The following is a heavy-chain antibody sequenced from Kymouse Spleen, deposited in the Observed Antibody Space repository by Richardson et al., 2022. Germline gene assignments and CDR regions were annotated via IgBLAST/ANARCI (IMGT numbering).Heavy chain of an antibody. Sequence: QVQLVESGGGVVQPGRSLRLSCAASGFTFSSYGMHWVRQAPGKGLEWVAVISYDGSNKYYADSVKGRFTISRDNSKNTLYLQMNSLRAEDTAVYYCAKDVGLGIAVAGTDYWGQGTLVTVSS. J-gene: IGHJ4*02. V-gene: IGHV3-30*18. D-gene: IGHD6-19*01. CDR2: ISYDGSNK. CDR1: GFTFSSYG. CDR3: AKDVGLGIAVAGTDY.